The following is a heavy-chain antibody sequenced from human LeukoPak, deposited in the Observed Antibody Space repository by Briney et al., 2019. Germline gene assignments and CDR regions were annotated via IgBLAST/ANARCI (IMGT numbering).Heavy chain of an antibody. Sequence: PSETLSLTCAVYGGSFSGYYWSWIRQPPGKGLEWIGEINHSGSTNYNPSLKSRVTISVDTSKNQFSLKLSSVTAADTAVYYCARGHYYDSSGYSSFDIWGQGTMVTVSS. D-gene: IGHD3-22*01. V-gene: IGHV4-34*01. CDR2: INHSGST. CDR1: GGSFSGYY. CDR3: ARGHYYDSSGYSSFDI. J-gene: IGHJ3*02.